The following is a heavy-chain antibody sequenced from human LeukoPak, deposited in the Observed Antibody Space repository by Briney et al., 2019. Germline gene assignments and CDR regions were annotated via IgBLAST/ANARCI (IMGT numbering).Heavy chain of an antibody. CDR1: GFSFNSYA. CDR2: IGGSGGST. CDR3: ARPRLTINYYFDY. J-gene: IGHJ4*02. D-gene: IGHD5-12*01. V-gene: IGHV3-23*01. Sequence: GGSLRLSCAASGFSFNSYAMSWARQAPGKGLEWVSAIGGSGGSTYYADSVKGRFTISRDNSKNTLYLQMNSLRAEDTAVYYCARPRLTINYYFDYWGQGTLVTVSS.